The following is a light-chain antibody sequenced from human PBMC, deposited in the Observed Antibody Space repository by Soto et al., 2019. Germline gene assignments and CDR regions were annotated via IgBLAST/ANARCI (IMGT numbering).Light chain of an antibody. CDR1: QYINTR. J-gene: IGKJ1*01. V-gene: IGKV3-11*01. Sequence: EIVLTQPPATMSSFPGGRVTLSCRASQYINTRLAWYQHRPGQAPRLLIYQTSIRAAGIPARFSASGTGTDFTLTISDVQPEDFAVYYCHQRQSWPRTFGQGTKVDIK. CDR3: HQRQSWPRT. CDR2: QTS.